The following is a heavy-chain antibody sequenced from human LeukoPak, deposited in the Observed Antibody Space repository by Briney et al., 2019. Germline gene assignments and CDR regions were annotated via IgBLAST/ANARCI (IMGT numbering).Heavy chain of an antibody. V-gene: IGHV4-59*01. D-gene: IGHD3-16*01. CDR3: ARGGPYYFDY. CDR2: IYYSGST. J-gene: IGHJ4*02. CDR1: GGSIINYY. Sequence: SETLSLTCTVSGGSIINYYWSWIRQPPGKGLEWIGYIYYSGSTNYNPSLKSRVTISVDTSKNQFSLKLSSVTAADTAVYYCARGGPYYFDYWGQGTLVTVSS.